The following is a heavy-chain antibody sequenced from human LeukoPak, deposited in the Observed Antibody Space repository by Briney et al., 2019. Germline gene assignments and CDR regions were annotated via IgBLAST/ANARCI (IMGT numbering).Heavy chain of an antibody. J-gene: IGHJ4*02. V-gene: IGHV3-23*01. CDR2: ISGSGGST. D-gene: IGHD3-22*01. Sequence: PGGSLRLSCAASGFTFNSYGMSWVRQAPGKGLEWVSAISGSGGSTYYADSVKGRFTISRDNSKNTLYLQMNSLRAEDTAVYYCAKLYDSSGYYWVDYWGQGTLVTVSS. CDR1: GFTFNSYG. CDR3: AKLYDSSGYYWVDY.